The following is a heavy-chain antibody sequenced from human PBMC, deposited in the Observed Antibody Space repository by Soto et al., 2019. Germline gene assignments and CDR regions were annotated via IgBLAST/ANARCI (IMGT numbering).Heavy chain of an antibody. CDR2: IYYSGST. Sequence: LETLSLTCTVSGGSISSYYWSWIRQPPGKGLEWIGYIYYSGSTNYNPSLKSRVTISVDTSKNQFSLKLSSVTAADTAVYYCARRRQLADFDYWGQGTLVTVSS. CDR3: ARRRQLADFDY. J-gene: IGHJ4*02. CDR1: GGSISSYY. D-gene: IGHD6-13*01. V-gene: IGHV4-59*01.